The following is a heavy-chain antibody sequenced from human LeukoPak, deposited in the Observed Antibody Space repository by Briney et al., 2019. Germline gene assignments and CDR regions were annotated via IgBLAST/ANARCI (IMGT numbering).Heavy chain of an antibody. CDR1: GGSISSYY. CDR3: ARVGGDYYLSLFDP. CDR2: IYYSGST. Sequence: PSETLALTCTVSGGSISSYYWSWIRQPPGKGLEWIGYIYYSGSTNYNPSLKSRVTISVDTSKNQFSLKLSSVTAADTAVYYCARVGGDYYLSLFDPWGQGTLVTVSS. J-gene: IGHJ5*02. V-gene: IGHV4-59*01. D-gene: IGHD1-26*01.